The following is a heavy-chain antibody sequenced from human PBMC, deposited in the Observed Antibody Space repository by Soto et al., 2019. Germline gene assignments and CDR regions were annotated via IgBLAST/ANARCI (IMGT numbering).Heavy chain of an antibody. V-gene: IGHV5-51*01. CDR1: GYSFTSYW. Sequence: GESLKISCKGSGYSFTSYWIGWVRQMPGKGLEWMGIIYPGDSDTRYSPSFQGQVTISADKSISTAYLQWSSLKASDTAMYYCARHYCSGGSCHGAAFDIWGQGTMVPVS. CDR3: ARHYCSGGSCHGAAFDI. CDR2: IYPGDSDT. J-gene: IGHJ3*02. D-gene: IGHD2-15*01.